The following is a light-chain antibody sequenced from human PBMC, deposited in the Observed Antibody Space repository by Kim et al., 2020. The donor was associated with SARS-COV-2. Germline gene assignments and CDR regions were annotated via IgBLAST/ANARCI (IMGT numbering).Light chain of an antibody. J-gene: IGLJ2*01. CDR1: AYD. V-gene: IGLV1-40*01. CDR3: QSYDSSLSVI. CDR2: GNN. Sequence: AYDVPWYQQLPGTAPKLLISGNNNRPSGVPDRFSGSKSGTSASLAITGLQAEDEADYFCQSYDSSLSVIFGGGTKVTVL.